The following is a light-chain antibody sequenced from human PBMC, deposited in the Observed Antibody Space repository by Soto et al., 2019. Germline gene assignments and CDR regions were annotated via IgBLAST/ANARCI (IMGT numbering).Light chain of an antibody. CDR3: SSYTTSNTPLYV. Sequence: SALTQPASVSGSPGQSITISCTGTSSDTAGYNYVSWYQQHPGKAPKLMIYEVSNRPSGVSNRFSGSQSGNTASLTISGLQAEDEANYYCSSYTTSNTPLYVFGTGPKVTV. J-gene: IGLJ1*01. CDR2: EVS. V-gene: IGLV2-14*01. CDR1: SSDTAGYNY.